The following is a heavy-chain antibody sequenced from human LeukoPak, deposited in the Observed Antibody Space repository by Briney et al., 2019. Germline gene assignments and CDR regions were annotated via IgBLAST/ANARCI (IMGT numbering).Heavy chain of an antibody. Sequence: GGSLRLSCVASGLTVNSSFISWVRQAPGKGLEWVSVFYSGGATYYADSVKGRFTISRDNSKNTLYLQMNNLRAEDTGMYYCARAVGGALYMDVWGEGTTVTVSS. V-gene: IGHV3-53*01. CDR3: ARAVGGALYMDV. CDR2: FYSGGAT. J-gene: IGHJ6*03. CDR1: GLTVNSSF. D-gene: IGHD2-15*01.